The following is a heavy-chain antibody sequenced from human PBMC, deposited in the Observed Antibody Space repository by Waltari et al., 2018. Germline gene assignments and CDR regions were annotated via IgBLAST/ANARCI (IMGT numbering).Heavy chain of an antibody. Sequence: QVQLVQSGAEVKKPGASVKVSCKASGYTFRGYFIHWVRQAPGQGLQWIGRINPKSGTTEYTQKFQGRVTMTRDTSISAAYMELNWLRPDDTALYYCARDSEDTPNWEFDYWGQGTLVTVSS. J-gene: IGHJ4*02. CDR3: ARDSEDTPNWEFDY. D-gene: IGHD7-27*01. CDR1: GYTFRGYF. V-gene: IGHV1-2*02. CDR2: INPKSGTT.